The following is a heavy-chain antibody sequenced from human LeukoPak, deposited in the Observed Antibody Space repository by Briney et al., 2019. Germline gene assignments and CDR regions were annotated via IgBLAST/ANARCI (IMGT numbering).Heavy chain of an antibody. Sequence: SETLSLTCTVSGGSISTTGYYWGWIRQPPGKGLEWIGSIYRSGSVYYNPSLKSRGTISVDTSKNLFSLRLSSATAADTAVCYCARQSGYNYGHCDYWGQGTLVSVSS. J-gene: IGHJ4*02. V-gene: IGHV4-39*01. D-gene: IGHD5-18*01. CDR3: ARQSGYNYGHCDY. CDR1: GGSISTTGYY. CDR2: IYRSGSV.